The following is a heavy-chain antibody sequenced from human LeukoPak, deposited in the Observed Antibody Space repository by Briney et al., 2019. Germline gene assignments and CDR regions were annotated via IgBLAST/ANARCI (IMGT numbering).Heavy chain of an antibody. CDR1: GYSINSGYC. D-gene: IGHD3-22*01. J-gene: IGHJ4*02. CDR3: ARQSYDSSGYYYFDY. Sequence: SETLSLTCAVSGYSINSGYCWGWIRQPPGKGLQWIGSIYYSGSTYYNPSLKSRVIVSVDTSKNQFSLKLSSVTAADTAVYYCARQSYDSSGYYYFDYWGQGTLVTVSS. V-gene: IGHV4-38-2*01. CDR2: IYYSGST.